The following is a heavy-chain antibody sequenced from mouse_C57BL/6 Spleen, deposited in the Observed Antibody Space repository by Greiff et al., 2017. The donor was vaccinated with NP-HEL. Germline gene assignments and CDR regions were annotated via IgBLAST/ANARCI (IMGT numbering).Heavy chain of an antibody. CDR3: AGGGTSWFAY. V-gene: IGHV1-76*01. CDR1: GYTFTDYY. Sequence: VQLQESGAELVRPGASVKLSCKASGYTFTDYYINWVKQRPGQGLEWIARIYPGSGNTYYNEKFKGKATLTAEKSSSTAYMQLSSLTSEDSAVYFCAGGGTSWFAYWGQGTLVTVSA. D-gene: IGHD4-1*01. CDR2: IYPGSGNT. J-gene: IGHJ3*01.